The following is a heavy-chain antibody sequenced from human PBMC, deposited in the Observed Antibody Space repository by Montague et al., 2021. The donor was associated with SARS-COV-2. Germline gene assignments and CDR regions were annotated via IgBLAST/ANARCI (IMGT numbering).Heavy chain of an antibody. J-gene: IGHJ4*02. V-gene: IGHV3-74*01. CDR2: IHYDGSST. D-gene: IGHD2-8*02. Sequence: SLRLSCAASGFTLSSYWMYWVRQAPGKGLVWISRIHYDGSSTNYADSAKGRFTISRDTAKNTLYLQMNSLRAEDTAVYYCARAYYTGLYPFDYWGQGTLVTVSS. CDR3: ARAYYTGLYPFDY. CDR1: GFTLSSYW.